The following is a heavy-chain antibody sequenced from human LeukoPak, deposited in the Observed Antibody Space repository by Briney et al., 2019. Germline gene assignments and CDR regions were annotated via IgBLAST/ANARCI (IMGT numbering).Heavy chain of an antibody. Sequence: GGSLRLSCAASGFTVSSNCMSWVRQAPGKGLEWVSVIYSGGSTYYADSVKGRFTISRDNSRNTLYLQMNSLRAEDTAVYYCARGKGSITMVRGVIYAFDIWGQGTMVTVSS. CDR3: ARGKGSITMVRGVIYAFDI. V-gene: IGHV3-53*01. J-gene: IGHJ3*02. CDR1: GFTVSSNC. D-gene: IGHD3-10*01. CDR2: IYSGGST.